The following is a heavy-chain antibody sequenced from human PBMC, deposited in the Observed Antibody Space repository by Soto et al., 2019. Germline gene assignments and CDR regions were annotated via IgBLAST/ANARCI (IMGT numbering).Heavy chain of an antibody. Sequence: QVQLVQSGAEVKKPGSSVKVSCKASGGTFSSYAISWVRQAPGQGLEWMGGIIPIFGTANYAQKFQGRVTITADESTSTAYMELSSLRSEDTAVYYCARDGRGIGGRIVGATKRRMAFDIWGQGTMVTVSS. D-gene: IGHD1-26*01. CDR2: IIPIFGTA. V-gene: IGHV1-69*12. J-gene: IGHJ3*02. CDR1: GGTFSSYA. CDR3: ARDGRGIGGRIVGATKRRMAFDI.